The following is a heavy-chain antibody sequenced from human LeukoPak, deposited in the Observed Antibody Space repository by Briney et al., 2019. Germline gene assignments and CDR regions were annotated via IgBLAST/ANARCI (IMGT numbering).Heavy chain of an antibody. V-gene: IGHV3-30*03. D-gene: IGHD1-1*01. Sequence: GGSLRLSCAASGFTFISYGMHWVRQAPGKGLEWVTVISYDGSNKYYADSVKGRFTISRDNSKNTLYLQMNSLRAEDTAVYYCATDRTGGSLRIPDYWGQGTLVTVSS. CDR2: ISYDGSNK. CDR3: ATDRTGGSLRIPDY. CDR1: GFTFISYG. J-gene: IGHJ4*02.